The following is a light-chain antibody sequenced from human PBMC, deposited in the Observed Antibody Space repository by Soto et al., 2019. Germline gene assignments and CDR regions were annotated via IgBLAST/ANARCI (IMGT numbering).Light chain of an antibody. CDR2: EVS. J-gene: IGLJ2*01. V-gene: IGLV2-14*01. Sequence: QSALTQPASVSGSPGQSITISCTGTSSDVGAYKYVSWYQQHPGKAPKLIIYEVSNRPSGVSDRFSGSKSGNTAYLTISGLQAEDETDYYCSSYASGTTRVVFGGGTKLTVL. CDR3: SSYASGTTRVV. CDR1: SSDVGAYKY.